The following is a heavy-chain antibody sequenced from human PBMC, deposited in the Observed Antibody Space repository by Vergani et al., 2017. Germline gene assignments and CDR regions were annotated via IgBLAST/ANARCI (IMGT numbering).Heavy chain of an antibody. J-gene: IGHJ4*02. V-gene: IGHV3-30-3*01. CDR3: ARDPDYGDYEYYFDY. CDR1: GFTFSSYA. Sequence: QVQLVESGGGVVQPGRSLRLSCAASGFTFSSYAMHWVRQAPGKGLEWVAVISYDGSNKYYADSVKGRFTISRDNSQNTLYLQMNSLRAEDTAVYYCARDPDYGDYEYYFDYGGQGTLVTVSS. CDR2: ISYDGSNK. D-gene: IGHD4-17*01.